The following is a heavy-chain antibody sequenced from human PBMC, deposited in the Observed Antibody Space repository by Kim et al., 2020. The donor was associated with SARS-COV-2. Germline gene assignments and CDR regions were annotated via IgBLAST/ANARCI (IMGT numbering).Heavy chain of an antibody. Sequence: SVKVSCKASGGTFSSYAISWVRQAPGQGLEWMGGIIPIFGTANYAQKFQGRVTITADESTSTAYMELSSLRSEDTAVYYCARDPRRGGDGYFDYWGQGTLVTVSS. J-gene: IGHJ4*02. CDR2: IIPIFGTA. D-gene: IGHD3-10*01. V-gene: IGHV1-69*13. CDR3: ARDPRRGGDGYFDY. CDR1: GGTFSSYA.